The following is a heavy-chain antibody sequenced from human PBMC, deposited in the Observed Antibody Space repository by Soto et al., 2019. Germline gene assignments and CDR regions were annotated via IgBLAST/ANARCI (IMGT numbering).Heavy chain of an antibody. J-gene: IGHJ4*02. CDR3: ARDWLYSSSSDPERIDY. Sequence: ASVKVSCKASGYTFTGYYMHWVRQAPGQGLEWMGWINPKSGGTNYAQKFQGRVTMTRETSIRTAYMALSRRRSDDTAVYYCARDWLYSSSSDPERIDYWGQGTLVTVSS. D-gene: IGHD6-6*01. CDR1: GYTFTGYY. CDR2: INPKSGGT. V-gene: IGHV1-2*02.